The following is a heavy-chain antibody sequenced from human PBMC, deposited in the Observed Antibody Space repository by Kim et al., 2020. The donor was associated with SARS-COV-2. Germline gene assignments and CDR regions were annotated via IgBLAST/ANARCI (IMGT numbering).Heavy chain of an antibody. D-gene: IGHD3-3*01. V-gene: IGHV1-18*01. Sequence: ASVKVSCKASGYTFTSYGISWVRQAPGQGLEWMGWISAYNGNTNYAQKLQGRVTMTTDTSTSTAYMELRSLRSDDTAVYYCARGGRITIFGVVANYYYYGMDVWGQGTTVTVSS. CDR3: ARGGRITIFGVVANYYYYGMDV. CDR1: GYTFTSYG. J-gene: IGHJ6*02. CDR2: ISAYNGNT.